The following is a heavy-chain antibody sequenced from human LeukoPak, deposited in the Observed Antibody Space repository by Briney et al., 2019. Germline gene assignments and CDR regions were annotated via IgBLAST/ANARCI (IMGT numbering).Heavy chain of an antibody. J-gene: IGHJ4*02. Sequence: GASVKVSCKASGYTFTSYGISWVRQAPGQGLEWMGWISAYNGNTNYAQKLQGRVTMTTDTSTSTAYMAPRSLRSDETAVYYCSRLWFGEPQGEADYWRQGTLVTDCS. D-gene: IGHD3-10*01. CDR3: SRLWFGEPQGEADY. CDR1: GYTFTSYG. CDR2: ISAYNGNT. V-gene: IGHV1-18*01.